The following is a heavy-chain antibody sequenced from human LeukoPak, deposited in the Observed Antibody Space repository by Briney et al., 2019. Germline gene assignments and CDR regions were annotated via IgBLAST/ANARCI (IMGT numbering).Heavy chain of an antibody. D-gene: IGHD6-25*01. V-gene: IGHV4-4*02. CDR2: VHLDGRT. Sequence: SETLSLTCDGSGGSVTSTNWWTWFRQPPRKDLEWIGEVHLDGRTKYNPSLKSRLVMSADLPENHISLKLTSVPAAATAVYYCAREGGFYRPLDYSGQGTLVTVS. CDR1: GGSVTSTNW. J-gene: IGHJ4*02. CDR3: AREGGFYRPLDY.